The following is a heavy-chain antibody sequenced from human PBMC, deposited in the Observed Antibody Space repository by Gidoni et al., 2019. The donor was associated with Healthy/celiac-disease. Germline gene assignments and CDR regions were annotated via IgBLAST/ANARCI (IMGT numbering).Heavy chain of an antibody. Sequence: QVQLVQSGAEVKKPGSSVKVSCKASGGTFSSYAISWVRQAPGQGLEWMGGIIPIFGTANYAQKFQGRVTITADKSTSTAYMELSSLRSEDTAVYYCARDQPYGSGSYYYFDYWGQGTLVTVSS. J-gene: IGHJ4*02. V-gene: IGHV1-69*06. CDR3: ARDQPYGSGSYYYFDY. CDR1: GGTFSSYA. D-gene: IGHD3-10*01. CDR2: IIPIFGTA.